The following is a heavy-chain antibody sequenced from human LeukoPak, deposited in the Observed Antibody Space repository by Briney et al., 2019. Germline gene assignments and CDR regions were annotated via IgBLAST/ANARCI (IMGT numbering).Heavy chain of an antibody. CDR1: GFTFTSSA. Sequence: GASVKVSCKASGFTFTSSAVQWVRQARGQRLEWIGWIVVGSGNTNYAQKFQERVTITRDMSTSTAYMELSSLRAEDTAVYYCARDRSNYLGGYYYYGMDVWGQGTTVTVSS. CDR2: IVVGSGNT. D-gene: IGHD4-11*01. CDR3: ARDRSNYLGGYYYYGMDV. J-gene: IGHJ6*02. V-gene: IGHV1-58*01.